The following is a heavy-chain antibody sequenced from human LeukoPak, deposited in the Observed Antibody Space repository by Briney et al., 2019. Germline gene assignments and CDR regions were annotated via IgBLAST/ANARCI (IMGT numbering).Heavy chain of an antibody. J-gene: IGHJ3*02. CDR1: GFTFSSYS. CDR3: ARDRVTIFGVGYLHDAFDI. CDR2: ISSSSSTI. D-gene: IGHD3-3*01. Sequence: GGSLRLSCAASGFTFSSYSMNWVRQAPGKGLEWVSYISSSSSTIYYADSVKGRFTISRDNAKNSLYLQMNSLRAEDTAVYYCARDRVTIFGVGYLHDAFDIWGQGTMVTVSS. V-gene: IGHV3-48*01.